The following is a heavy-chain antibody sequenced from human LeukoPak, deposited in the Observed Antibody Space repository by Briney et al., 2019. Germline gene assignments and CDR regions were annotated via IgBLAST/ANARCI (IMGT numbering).Heavy chain of an antibody. J-gene: IGHJ4*02. D-gene: IGHD3-22*01. V-gene: IGHV4-30-4*01. CDR1: GGSISSGDYY. CDR3: ARGWGYYDSSGYYYLDY. Sequence: SETLSPTCTVSGGSISSGDYYWSWIRQPPGKGLEWIGYIYYSGSTYYNPSLKSRVTISVDTSKNQFSLKLSSVTAADTAVYYCARGWGYYDSSGYYYLDYWGQGTLVTVSS. CDR2: IYYSGST.